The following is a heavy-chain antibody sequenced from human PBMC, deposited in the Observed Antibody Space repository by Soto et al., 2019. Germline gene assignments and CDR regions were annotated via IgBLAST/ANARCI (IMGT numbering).Heavy chain of an antibody. V-gene: IGHV4-31*03. J-gene: IGHJ5*01. D-gene: IGHD5-12*01. CDR1: GGSITRGGSY. CDR3: ARAWLEYNWFDS. CDR2: VAYSGGI. Sequence: QVQLQESGPGLVKPSQTLSLTCTVSGGSITRGGSYWSWIRQHPEKGLEWIGYVAYSGGIYYNPSLKSRVTFLVDMSKNLLSLRLSSVTAADTAVYYCARAWLEYNWFDSWGQGTLVTVSS.